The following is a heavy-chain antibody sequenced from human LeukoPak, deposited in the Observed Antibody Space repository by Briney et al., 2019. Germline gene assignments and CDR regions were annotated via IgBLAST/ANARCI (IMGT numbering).Heavy chain of an antibody. D-gene: IGHD2-15*01. J-gene: IGHJ3*02. CDR2: IYYSGSA. V-gene: IGHV4-59*08. Sequence: SETLSLTCTVSGGSISSYYWSWSRQPPGKGVGRGGYIYYSGSANYNPSLKSRVTISVDTSKNQFSLKLSSVTAADTAVYYCARGGEADDAFDIWGQGTMVTVSS. CDR3: ARGGEADDAFDI. CDR1: GGSISSYY.